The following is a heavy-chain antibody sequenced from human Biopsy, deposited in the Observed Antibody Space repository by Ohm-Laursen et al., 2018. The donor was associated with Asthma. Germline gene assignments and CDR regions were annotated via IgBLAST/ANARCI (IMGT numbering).Heavy chain of an antibody. V-gene: IGHV3-30*18. CDR1: GFMFRSFG. Sequence: SLRLSCAASGFMFRSFGTHWVRQAPGKGLEWMAVISYDGNHKFYEDSVKGRFTISRDNSKNTLYLQMDSLRTEDTAVYYCAKRRGYSGHDNDYWGQGTLVIVSS. CDR3: AKRRGYSGHDNDY. D-gene: IGHD5-12*01. J-gene: IGHJ4*02. CDR2: ISYDGNHK.